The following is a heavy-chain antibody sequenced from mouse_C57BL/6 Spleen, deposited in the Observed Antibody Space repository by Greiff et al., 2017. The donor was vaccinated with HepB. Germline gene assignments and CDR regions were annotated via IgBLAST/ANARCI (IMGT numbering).Heavy chain of an antibody. D-gene: IGHD1-1*01. J-gene: IGHJ2*01. CDR3: ARKKGFYGSSLLYFDY. CDR2: IHPNSGST. CDR1: GYTFTSYW. V-gene: IGHV1-64*01. Sequence: QVHVKQSGAELVKPGASVKLSCKASGYTFTSYWMHWVKQRPGQGLEWIGMIHPNSGSTNYNEKFKSKATLTVDKSSSTAYMQLSSLTSEDSAVYYCARKKGFYGSSLLYFDYWGQGTTLTVSS.